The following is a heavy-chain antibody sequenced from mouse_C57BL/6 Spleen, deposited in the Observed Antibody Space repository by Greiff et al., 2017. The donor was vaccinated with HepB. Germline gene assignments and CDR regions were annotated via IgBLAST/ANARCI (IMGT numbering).Heavy chain of an antibody. D-gene: IGHD3-2*02. CDR1: GYTFTSYW. V-gene: IGHV1-64*01. CDR3: VGSGYSYAMDY. J-gene: IGHJ4*01. Sequence: QVQLQQPGAELVKPGASVKLSCKASGYTFTSYWMHWVKQRPGQGLEWIGMIHPNSGSTNYNEKFKSKATLTVDKSSSTAYMQLSSLTSEDSAVYYCVGSGYSYAMDYWGQGTSVTVSS. CDR2: IHPNSGST.